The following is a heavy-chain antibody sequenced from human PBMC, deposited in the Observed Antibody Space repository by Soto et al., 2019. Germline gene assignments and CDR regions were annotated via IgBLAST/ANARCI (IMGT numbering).Heavy chain of an antibody. CDR1: GYSFTTFW. J-gene: IGHJ3*01. Sequence: PGESLKISCNVSGYSFTTFWISWVRQMPEKGLEWMGRLDPADSFINYSPSFQGHVTISVDKSINTAYLQWSSLKASDTAIYYCARHLYDNRNYLDALDVWGQGTTVTVSS. CDR3: ARHLYDNRNYLDALDV. D-gene: IGHD3-22*01. V-gene: IGHV5-10-1*01. CDR2: LDPADSFI.